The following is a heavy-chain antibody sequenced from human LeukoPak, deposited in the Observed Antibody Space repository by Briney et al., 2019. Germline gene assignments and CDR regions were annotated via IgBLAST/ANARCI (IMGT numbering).Heavy chain of an antibody. CDR2: IYYNEST. J-gene: IGHJ4*02. D-gene: IGHD5-12*01. Sequence: SEALSLTFTVPVCSISNYLGGWIRQPPGRGLEWIQRIYYNESTSYNPSLQSRVTISVATSKNQFSLKLSSVTAADTAVHYCARVSGYDWESSYDYWGQGTLVTVCS. CDR1: VCSISNYL. V-gene: IGHV4-59*01. CDR3: ARVSGYDWESSYDY.